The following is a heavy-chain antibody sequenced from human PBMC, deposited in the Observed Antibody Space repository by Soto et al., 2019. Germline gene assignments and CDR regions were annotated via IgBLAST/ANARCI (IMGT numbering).Heavy chain of an antibody. D-gene: IGHD2-21*02. Sequence: SGPTLAHPTQTLTLTCPFSGFSLSSRGVGVGWVRQPPGKALEWLALIYWDDDKRYSPSLKRRLTITKDTSKNQVVLTMTDIDPVDTATYYCAHNAGGGNSGLDYWGQGTLVTVSS. CDR3: AHNAGGGNSGLDY. V-gene: IGHV2-5*02. J-gene: IGHJ4*02. CDR1: GFSLSSRGVG. CDR2: IYWDDDK.